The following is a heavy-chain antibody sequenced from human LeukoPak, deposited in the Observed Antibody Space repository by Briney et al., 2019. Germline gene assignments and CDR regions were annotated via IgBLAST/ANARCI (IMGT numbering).Heavy chain of an antibody. CDR1: GGSFSGYY. Sequence: PSETLSLTCAVYGGSFSGYYWSWIRQPPGKGLEWIGEINHSGSTNYNPSLKSRVTISVDTSKNQFSLKLSSVTAADTAVYYCARGSVDTAMVTLDYWGQGTLVTVSS. D-gene: IGHD5-18*01. CDR3: ARGSVDTAMVTLDY. V-gene: IGHV4-34*01. CDR2: INHSGST. J-gene: IGHJ4*02.